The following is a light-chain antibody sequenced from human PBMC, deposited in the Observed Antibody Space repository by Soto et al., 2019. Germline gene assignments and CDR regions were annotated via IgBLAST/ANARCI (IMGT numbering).Light chain of an antibody. CDR2: EVT. J-gene: IGLJ3*02. V-gene: IGLV2-14*01. Sequence: QSALTQPASVSGSPGQSITISCTGTSSDVGGYNFVSWYQQHPGTAPKLMIYEVTNRPSGVSNRFSGSKSGNTASLTISGRQDEDEADYYCSSYTSMITRVFGGGTKVTVL. CDR3: SSYTSMITRV. CDR1: SSDVGGYNF.